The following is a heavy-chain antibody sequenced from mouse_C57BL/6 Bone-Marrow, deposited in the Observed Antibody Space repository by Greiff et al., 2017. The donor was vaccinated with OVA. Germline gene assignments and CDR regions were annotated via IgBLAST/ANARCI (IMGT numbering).Heavy chain of an antibody. D-gene: IGHD4-1*01. CDR2: IYPGSGST. J-gene: IGHJ4*01. CDR1: GYTFTSYW. CDR3: ARSNWDDYYAMDY. V-gene: IGHV1-55*01. Sequence: QVQLQQPGAELVKPGASVKMSCKASGYTFTSYWITWVKQRPGQGLAWIGDIYPGSGSTNYNEKFKSKATLTVDTSSSTAYMQLSSLTSEDSAVYYCARSNWDDYYAMDYWGQGTSVTVSS.